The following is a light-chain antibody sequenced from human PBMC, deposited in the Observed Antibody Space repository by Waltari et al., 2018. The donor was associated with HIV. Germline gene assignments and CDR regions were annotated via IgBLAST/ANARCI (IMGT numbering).Light chain of an antibody. V-gene: IGLV1-51*01. Sequence: QSVLTQPPSVSAAPGQKVTLSCSGSISNIENNYVSWYQQLPRTAPKLLIYDNNRRPSGIPDRFSGSKSGTSATLDITGLQTGDEADYYCGTWDSSLSALVFGGGTNLTVL. CDR1: ISNIENNY. CDR2: DNN. CDR3: GTWDSSLSALV. J-gene: IGLJ3*02.